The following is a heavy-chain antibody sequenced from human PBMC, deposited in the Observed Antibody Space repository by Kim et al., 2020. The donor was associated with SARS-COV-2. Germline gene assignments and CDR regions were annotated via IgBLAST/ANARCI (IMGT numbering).Heavy chain of an antibody. Sequence: GGSLRLSCAASGFTFSSYGMHWVRQAPGKGLEWVAVIWYDGSNKYYADSVKGRFTISRDNSKNTLYLQMNSLRAEDTAVYYCASVDYGSGKMDAFDIWGQGTMVTVSS. V-gene: IGHV3-33*01. CDR2: IWYDGSNK. D-gene: IGHD3-10*01. CDR1: GFTFSSYG. CDR3: ASVDYGSGKMDAFDI. J-gene: IGHJ3*02.